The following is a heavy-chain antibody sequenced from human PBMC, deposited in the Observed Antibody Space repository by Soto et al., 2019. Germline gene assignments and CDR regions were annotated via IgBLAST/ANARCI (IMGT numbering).Heavy chain of an antibody. J-gene: IGHJ5*02. V-gene: IGHV1-46*01. Sequence: ASVKVSCKASGYTFTRYSMHWVRQAPGQRLEWMGIINPSGGSTSYAQKFQGRVTMTRDTSTSTVYMELSSLRSEDTAVYYCARADPILRFLEWPLGNWFDPWGQGTLVTVSS. D-gene: IGHD3-3*01. CDR3: ARADPILRFLEWPLGNWFDP. CDR1: GYTFTRYS. CDR2: INPSGGST.